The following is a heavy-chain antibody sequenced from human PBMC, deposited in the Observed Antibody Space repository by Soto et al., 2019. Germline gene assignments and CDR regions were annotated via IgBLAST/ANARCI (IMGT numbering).Heavy chain of an antibody. CDR2: ISGSGGST. CDR3: AKDDVGDGGGY. J-gene: IGHJ4*02. CDR1: GFTFSSYA. Sequence: EVQLLESGGGLVQPGGSLRLSCAASGFTFSSYAMSWVRQAPGKGLKWVSAISGSGGSTYYADSVKGRFTISRDNSKNTLYLQKNSPRAEDTAVYYCAKDDVGDGGGYWGQGTLVTVSS. V-gene: IGHV3-23*01. D-gene: IGHD3-10*01.